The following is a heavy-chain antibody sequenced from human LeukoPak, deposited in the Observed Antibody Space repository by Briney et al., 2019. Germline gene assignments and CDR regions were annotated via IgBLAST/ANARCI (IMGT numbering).Heavy chain of an antibody. CDR3: ATTPHYYDSSGYYYPIENIDY. J-gene: IGHJ4*02. V-gene: IGHV3-30*03. D-gene: IGHD3-22*01. CDR2: ISYDGSNK. Sequence: PGGSLRLSCAASGFTFSSYGMHWVRQAPGKGLEWVAVISYDGSNKYYADSVKGRFTTSRDNSKNTLYLQMNSLRAEDTAVYYCATTPHYYDSSGYYYPIENIDYWGQGTLVTVSS. CDR1: GFTFSSYG.